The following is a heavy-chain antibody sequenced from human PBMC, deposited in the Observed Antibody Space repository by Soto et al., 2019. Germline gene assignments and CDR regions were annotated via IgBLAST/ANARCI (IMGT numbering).Heavy chain of an antibody. CDR1: EFTFSSYG. D-gene: IGHD2-15*01. J-gene: IGHJ4*02. V-gene: IGHV3-30*03. CDR3: ARDYRYSFDY. CDR2: ISYDGSNK. Sequence: GGSLRLSCAASEFTFSSYGMHWVRQAPGKGLEWVAVISYDGSNKYYADSVKGRFTVSRDDAKNSLYLQMNSLRAEDTAVYYCARDYRYSFDYWGQGALVTVSS.